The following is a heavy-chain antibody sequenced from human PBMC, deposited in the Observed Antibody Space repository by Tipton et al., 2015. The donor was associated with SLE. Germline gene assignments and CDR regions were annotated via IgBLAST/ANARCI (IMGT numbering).Heavy chain of an antibody. CDR3: VRGRTTSSFDN. V-gene: IGHV4-39*07. D-gene: IGHD1-14*01. J-gene: IGHJ4*02. CDR2: RFYSVDT. Sequence: TLSLTCTVSGGSISSSTYHWGWVRQPPGKGLEWIGDRFYSVDTYYNPSLKGRVTISLDTSKNHFSLNLTSVAAADTALYYCVRGRTTSSFDNWGRGTLVTVSS. CDR1: GGSISSSTYH.